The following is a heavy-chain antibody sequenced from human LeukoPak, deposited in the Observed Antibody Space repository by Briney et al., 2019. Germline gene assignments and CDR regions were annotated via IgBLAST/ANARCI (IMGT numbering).Heavy chain of an antibody. CDR3: ARGIYGDNGEYYFDY. Sequence: GGSLRLSCSGSGFTFGYYPISWFRQAPGKGLKWVANMKQDGSEKYYVDSVKGRFAISKDNAKNSLFLQMNSLRAEDTAVYYCARGIYGDNGEYYFDYWGQGTLVTVSS. D-gene: IGHD4-17*01. J-gene: IGHJ4*02. V-gene: IGHV3-7*01. CDR2: MKQDGSEK. CDR1: GFTFGYYP.